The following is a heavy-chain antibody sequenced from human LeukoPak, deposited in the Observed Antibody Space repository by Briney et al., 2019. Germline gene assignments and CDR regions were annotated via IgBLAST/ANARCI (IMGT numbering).Heavy chain of an antibody. V-gene: IGHV3-23*01. CDR2: ISGSGGYT. CDR1: GFTFSSYA. Sequence: GGSLRLSCAASGFTFSSYAMSWVRQAPGKGLEWVSVISGSGGYTYYADSVKGRFTISRDNSKDTLYLQMNSLRAEDTAVYYCAKGIPLYCSSTSCYTEGAFDIWGQGTMVTVSS. D-gene: IGHD2-2*02. CDR3: AKGIPLYCSSTSCYTEGAFDI. J-gene: IGHJ3*02.